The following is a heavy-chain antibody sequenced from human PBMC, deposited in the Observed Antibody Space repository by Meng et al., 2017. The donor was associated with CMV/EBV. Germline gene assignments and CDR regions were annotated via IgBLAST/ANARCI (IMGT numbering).Heavy chain of an antibody. CDR3: ARGGIAAAGTYYYGMDV. J-gene: IGHJ6*02. D-gene: IGHD6-13*01. CDR1: GGSVSSGSYY. CDR2: IYYSGST. V-gene: IGHV4-61*01. Sequence: GSLRLSCTVSGGSVSSGSYYWSWIRQPPGKGLEWIGYIYYSGSTNYNPSLKSRVTISVDTSKNQFSLKLSSVTAADTAVYYCARGGIAAAGTYYYGMDVWGQGTTVTVSS.